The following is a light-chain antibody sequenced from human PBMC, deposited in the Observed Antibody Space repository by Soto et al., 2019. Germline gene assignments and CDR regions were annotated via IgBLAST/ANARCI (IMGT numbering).Light chain of an antibody. Sequence: MVMTQSPAILSVSPRERATLSCTVSQSVRSNLAWYQQKPGQAPRLLIYGASTRATGMPDRFGGSGSRTEFTLTINIVQSEDSAGCRCQQYHNCHPLTFGGGNKVEI. CDR1: QSVRSN. CDR2: GAS. J-gene: IGKJ4*01. CDR3: QQYHNCHPLT. V-gene: IGKV3-15*01.